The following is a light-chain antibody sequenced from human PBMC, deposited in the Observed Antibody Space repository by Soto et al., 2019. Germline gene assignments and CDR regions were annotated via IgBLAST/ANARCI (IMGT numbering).Light chain of an antibody. CDR3: QQYSSLWT. V-gene: IGKV3-20*01. J-gene: IGKJ1*01. Sequence: EIVFTQSPGTLSLSPGEGATLSCRTSQSVSNNYLAWYQQKPGKAPRLLIYGASSRATGIPDRFSGSGSGTDFTISISRLEPEDFAVYYCQQYSSLWTFGQGTKVDIK. CDR2: GAS. CDR1: QSVSNNY.